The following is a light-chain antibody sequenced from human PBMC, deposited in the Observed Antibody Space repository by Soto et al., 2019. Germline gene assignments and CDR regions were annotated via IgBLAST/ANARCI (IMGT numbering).Light chain of an antibody. V-gene: IGKV3-11*01. CDR3: QQRSNWPIT. CDR1: QTVFSR. Sequence: EIVLTQSPATLSSSPGERATLSCRASQTVFSRLAWYQHKPGQAPRLLIYDSSIRATGIPARFSGSGSGTDFTLTISSLQPEDFAVYYCQQRSNWPITFGQGTRLEIK. J-gene: IGKJ5*01. CDR2: DSS.